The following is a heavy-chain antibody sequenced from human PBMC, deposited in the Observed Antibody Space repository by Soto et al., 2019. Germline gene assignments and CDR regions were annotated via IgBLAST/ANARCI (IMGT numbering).Heavy chain of an antibody. Sequence: QVQLVESGGGVVQPGRSLRLSCAASGFTFSHYAFHWVRQAPGKGLAWVAGISYDGGNEYYADSEKGRFTISRDSPKNTLYLQMNNLRPEDTAVYYCVTGGTTSAFSTFDIWGQGTVVTVSS. J-gene: IGHJ3*02. CDR1: GFTFSHYA. V-gene: IGHV3-30*03. CDR3: VTGGTTSAFSTFDI. CDR2: ISYDGGNE. D-gene: IGHD1-1*01.